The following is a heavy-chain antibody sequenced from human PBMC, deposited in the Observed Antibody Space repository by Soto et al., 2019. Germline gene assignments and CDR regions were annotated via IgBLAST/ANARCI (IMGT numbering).Heavy chain of an antibody. J-gene: IGHJ6*02. Sequence: QVQLVQSGAEVKKPGSSVKVSCKASGGTFSSYAISWVRQAPGQGLEWMGGIIPIFGTANYAQKFQGRVTITADKSTSTAYMELSSLRSEDTAVYYCARDRDIVVVPAAIYYYYGMDVWGQGTTVTVSS. CDR2: IIPIFGTA. V-gene: IGHV1-69*06. D-gene: IGHD2-2*01. CDR3: ARDRDIVVVPAAIYYYYGMDV. CDR1: GGTFSSYA.